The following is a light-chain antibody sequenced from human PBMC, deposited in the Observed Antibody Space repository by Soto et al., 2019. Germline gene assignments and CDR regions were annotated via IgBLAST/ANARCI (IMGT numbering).Light chain of an antibody. CDR2: GAS. Sequence: EMVLTQSPGTLSLSPGERATLSCRASQSVSSSFLAWYQQKPGQAPRLLIYGASSRATGIPDRFSGSGSGTDFTLTISRLAPEDFAVYYCQQYGRSPWTFGQGTKVEIK. CDR1: QSVSSSF. V-gene: IGKV3-20*01. CDR3: QQYGRSPWT. J-gene: IGKJ1*01.